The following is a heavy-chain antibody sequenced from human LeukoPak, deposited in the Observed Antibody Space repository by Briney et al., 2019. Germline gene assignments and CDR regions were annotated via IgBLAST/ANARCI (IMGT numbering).Heavy chain of an antibody. CDR1: GFTFSSYG. CDR3: ARDLERGYGSSNAFDI. D-gene: IGHD3-10*01. Sequence: GGSLRLSCAASGFTFSSYGMSWVRQAPGKGLEWVSAISGSGGSTYYADSVKGRFTISRDNSKNTLYLQMNSLRAEDTAVYYCARDLERGYGSSNAFDIWGQGTMVTVSS. V-gene: IGHV3-23*01. J-gene: IGHJ3*02. CDR2: ISGSGGST.